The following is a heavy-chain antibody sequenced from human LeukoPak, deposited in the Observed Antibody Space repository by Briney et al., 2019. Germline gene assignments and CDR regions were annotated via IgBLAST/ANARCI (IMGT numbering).Heavy chain of an antibody. D-gene: IGHD4-23*01. J-gene: IGHJ4*02. CDR2: ITRAGSP. CDR3: AKERWTTTAFDY. CDR1: GFPFSETA. Sequence: GGSLRLSCVASGFPFSETAMTWVRQAPGKGLEWLSVITRAGSPYYADSVKGRFTISRDNSKNTLYLQMNSLRAEDTAVYYCAKERWTTTAFDYWGQGTLVTVSS. V-gene: IGHV3-23*01.